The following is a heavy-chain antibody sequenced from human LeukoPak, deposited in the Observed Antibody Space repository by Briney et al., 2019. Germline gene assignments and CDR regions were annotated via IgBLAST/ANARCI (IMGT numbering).Heavy chain of an antibody. V-gene: IGHV3-74*01. CDR1: GFTFSSGY. CDR2: ISSDGNNT. J-gene: IGHJ4*02. CDR3: ARYTGGGVY. Sequence: GGSLRLSCAVSGFTFSSGYMHWVRQPPGKGPVWVSRISSDGNNTIYADSVKGRFTISRDDARNTLYLQMNSLRDADPAVYYCARYTGGGVYWGQGTLVTVSS. D-gene: IGHD2-2*02.